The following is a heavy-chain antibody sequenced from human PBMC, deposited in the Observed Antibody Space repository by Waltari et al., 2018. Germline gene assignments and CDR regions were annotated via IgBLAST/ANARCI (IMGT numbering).Heavy chain of an antibody. Sequence: QVQLQQWGAGLLKPSETLSLTCAVYGGSFSGYYWSWIRQPPGKGLEWIGEINHSGSTNYNPSLKSRVTISVDTSKNQFSLKLSSVTAEDTAVYYCAREVWQQLVKMVGWFDPWGQGTLVTVSS. CDR1: GGSFSGYY. D-gene: IGHD6-13*01. J-gene: IGHJ5*02. CDR2: INHSGST. CDR3: AREVWQQLVKMVGWFDP. V-gene: IGHV4-34*01.